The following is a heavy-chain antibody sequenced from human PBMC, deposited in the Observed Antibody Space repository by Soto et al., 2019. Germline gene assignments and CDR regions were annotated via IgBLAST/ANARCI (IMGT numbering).Heavy chain of an antibody. CDR1: GDSVSSNGAC. CDR2: IYYRSKWFH. CDR3: ARVHCSAGTCLDGLDF. D-gene: IGHD2-15*01. Sequence: QTLSLPCVISGDSVSSNGACWNWIRQSPSRGLQWLGRIYYRSKWFHDYAASVESRMAINPDTSRNQFSLQLNYVTTEDTAVYDCARVHCSAGTCLDGLDFWGQGTTVTVSS. J-gene: IGHJ6*02. V-gene: IGHV6-1*01.